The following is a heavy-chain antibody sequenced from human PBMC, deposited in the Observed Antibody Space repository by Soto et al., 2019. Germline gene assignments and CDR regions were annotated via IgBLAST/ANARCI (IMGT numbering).Heavy chain of an antibody. D-gene: IGHD3-22*01. CDR2: ISAYNGNT. CDR3: ARDSLYYYDSSGYYPGDY. CDR1: GYTFTSYG. J-gene: IGHJ4*02. V-gene: IGHV1-18*01. Sequence: ASVKVSCKASGYTFTSYGISWVRQAPGQGLEWMGWISAYNGNTNYAQKLQGRVTVTTDTSTSTAYMELRSLRSDDTAVYYCARDSLYYYDSSGYYPGDYWGQGTLVTVSS.